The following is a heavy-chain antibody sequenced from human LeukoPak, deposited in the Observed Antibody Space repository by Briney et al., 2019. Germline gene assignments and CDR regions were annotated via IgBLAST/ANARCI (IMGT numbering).Heavy chain of an antibody. J-gene: IGHJ4*02. CDR1: AFSFDAYA. CDR3: AKDHDNTDFYYYFDS. CDR2: ISETGRTT. V-gene: IGHV3-23*01. Sequence: PGGSLRLSCPAAAFSFDAYAMSWVRQAPGNGLEWDSSISETGRTTSYTDSVKGRFTISRDKSKSTLHLQMNRLRAEDTALYYCAKDHDNTDFYYYFDSWGRGTLVTVSS. D-gene: IGHD3-10*01.